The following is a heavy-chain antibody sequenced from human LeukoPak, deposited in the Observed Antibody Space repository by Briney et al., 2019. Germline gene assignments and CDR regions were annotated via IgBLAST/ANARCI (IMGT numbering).Heavy chain of an antibody. CDR3: ARIKWGSGSFYSYYFDS. J-gene: IGHJ4*02. CDR2: IYYSGNT. V-gene: IGHV4-31*03. D-gene: IGHD3-10*01. CDR1: GGSISSGGYY. Sequence: PSQTLSLTCTVSGGSISSGGYYWSWIRQHPGKALEWIGHIYYSGNTYDTPSLKSRVTISVDTSKNQFSLTLSSVTAADTAVYYCARIKWGSGSFYSYYFDSWGQGILVTVSS.